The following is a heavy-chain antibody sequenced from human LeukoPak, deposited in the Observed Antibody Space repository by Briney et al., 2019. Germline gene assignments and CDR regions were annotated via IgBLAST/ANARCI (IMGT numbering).Heavy chain of an antibody. Sequence: SQTLSLTCTVSGGSISSGSYYWSWIRQPAGKGLEWIGRIYTSGSTNYNPSLKSRVTISVDTSKNQFSLKLSSVTAADTAVYYCARDGGFGFGDDAFDIWGQGTMVTVSS. CDR3: ARDGGFGFGDDAFDI. D-gene: IGHD3-10*01. CDR1: GGSISSGSYY. CDR2: IYTSGST. J-gene: IGHJ3*02. V-gene: IGHV4-61*02.